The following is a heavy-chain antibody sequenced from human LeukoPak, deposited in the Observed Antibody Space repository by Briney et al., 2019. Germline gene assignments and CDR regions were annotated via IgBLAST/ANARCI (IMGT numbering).Heavy chain of an antibody. CDR3: ARGQQLGHFDY. CDR1: GYSFNDKY. D-gene: IGHD6-13*01. CDR2: INPNSGGT. J-gene: IGHJ4*02. V-gene: IGHV1-2*02. Sequence: ASVKVSCKASGYSFNDKYLHWVRQAPGQGLEWMGSINPNSGGTNYAQKFQGRVTMTTDTSTSTAYMELRSLRSDDTAVYYCARGQQLGHFDYWGQGTLVTVSS.